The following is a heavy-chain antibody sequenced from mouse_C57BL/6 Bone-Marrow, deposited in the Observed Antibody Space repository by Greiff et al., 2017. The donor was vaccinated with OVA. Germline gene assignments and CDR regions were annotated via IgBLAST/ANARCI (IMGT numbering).Heavy chain of an antibody. CDR2: IYPGSGNT. J-gene: IGHJ4*01. CDR1: GYSFTSYY. CDR3: ASQGPYYAMDY. Sequence: QVQLQQSGPELVKPGASVKISCKASGYSFTSYYIHWVKQRPGQGLEWIGWIYPGSGNTKYNEKFKGKATLTADTSSSTAYMQLSSLTSEDSAVYYCASQGPYYAMDYWGQGTSVTVSS. V-gene: IGHV1-66*01.